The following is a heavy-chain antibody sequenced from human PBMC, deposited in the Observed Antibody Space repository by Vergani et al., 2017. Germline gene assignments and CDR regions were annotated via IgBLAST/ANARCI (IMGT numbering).Heavy chain of an antibody. CDR3: ARGEGPIYYDSSGYNWFDP. V-gene: IGHV4-4*07. D-gene: IGHD3-22*01. Sequence: QVQLQESGPGLVKPSETLSLTCTVSGGSISSYYWSWIRQPAGKGLEWIGRIDTSGSTNYNPSLKSRVTMSVDTSKNQLSLKLSSVTAADTAVYYCARGEGPIYYDSSGYNWFDPWGQGTLVTVSS. CDR1: GGSISSYY. J-gene: IGHJ5*02. CDR2: IDTSGST.